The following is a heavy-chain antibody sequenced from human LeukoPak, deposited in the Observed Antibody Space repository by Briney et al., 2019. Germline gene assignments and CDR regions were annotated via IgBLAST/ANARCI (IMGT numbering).Heavy chain of an antibody. CDR2: IYHSGST. J-gene: IGHJ5*02. CDR3: ARRGHVLLWFGELSRFDP. V-gene: IGHV4-30-2*03. D-gene: IGHD3-10*01. CDR1: GGSISSGGYS. Sequence: SQTLSLTCAVSGGSISSGGYSWSWIRQPPGKGLEWIGYIYHSGSTYYNPSLKSRVTISVDTSKNQFSLKLSSVTAADTAVYYCARRGHVLLWFGELSRFDPWGQGTLVTVSS.